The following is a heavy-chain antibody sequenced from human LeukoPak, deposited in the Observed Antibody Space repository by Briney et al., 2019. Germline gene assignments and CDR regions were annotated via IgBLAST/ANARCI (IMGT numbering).Heavy chain of an antibody. D-gene: IGHD6-19*01. CDR3: AKDTPDRSVTGDVFDI. CDR2: ISGFAGSI. V-gene: IGHV3-23*01. J-gene: IGHJ3*02. CDR1: GFTFSSFA. Sequence: GGSLRLSCAASGFTFSSFAMSWVRQAPEKGLEWVSSISGFAGSIYYADSVKGRFTISRDNSQNTVYLQMSLLRIEDTAVYYCAKDTPDRSVTGDVFDIWGQGTMVTVSS.